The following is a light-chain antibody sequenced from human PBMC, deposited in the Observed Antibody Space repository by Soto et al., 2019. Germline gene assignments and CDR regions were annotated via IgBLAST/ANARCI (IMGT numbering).Light chain of an antibody. CDR3: SSYTGTTTV. CDR2: EVS. V-gene: IGLV2-14*01. Sequence: QSALTQPASVSGSPGQSITISCTGASSDIGSYNYVSWYQQHLGKAPKLIIYEVSNRPSGVANRLSGSKSGNTASLTISGLQTEDESYYSCSSYTGTTTVFGGGTKLTVL. CDR1: SSDIGSYNY. J-gene: IGLJ3*02.